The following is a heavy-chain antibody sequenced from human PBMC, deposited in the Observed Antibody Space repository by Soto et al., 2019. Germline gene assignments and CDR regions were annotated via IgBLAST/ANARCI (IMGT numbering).Heavy chain of an antibody. D-gene: IGHD6-13*01. CDR3: ARYRIAAAGTRWFDP. CDR1: GGSISSYY. V-gene: IGHV4-59*01. Sequence: TSETLSLTCTVSGGSISSYYWSWIRQPPGKGLEWIGCIYYSGSTNYNPSLKSRVTISVDTSKNQFSLKLSSVTAADTAVYYCARYRIAAAGTRWFDPWGQGTLVTVSS. CDR2: IYYSGST. J-gene: IGHJ5*02.